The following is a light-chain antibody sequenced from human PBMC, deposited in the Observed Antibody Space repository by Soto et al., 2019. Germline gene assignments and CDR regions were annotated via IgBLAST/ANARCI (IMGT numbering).Light chain of an antibody. CDR1: QSVSSY. CDR2: DAS. V-gene: IGKV3-11*01. J-gene: IGKJ3*01. Sequence: IVLTQSTATLSLSPGERATLSCRASQSVSSYLAWYQQKPGQAPRLLIYDASNKATGIPARFSGSGSGTEFTLTISSLEPEDFAVYYCKQRSNWSFTFGPRTKVDIK. CDR3: KQRSNWSFT.